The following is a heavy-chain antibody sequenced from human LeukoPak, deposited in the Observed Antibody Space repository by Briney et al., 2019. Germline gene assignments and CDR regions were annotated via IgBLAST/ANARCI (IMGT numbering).Heavy chain of an antibody. V-gene: IGHV3-23*01. Sequence: GGSLRLSCAASGFPFSSYAMRWIRPAPGKGLEWVSDISGRGGSTYYADSVKGRFTISRDNSKNTLYLQINSLRAEDTAVYYCARGRDSSGWYRTHLENDAFDIWGQGTMVTVSS. D-gene: IGHD6-19*01. CDR1: GFPFSSYA. CDR3: ARGRDSSGWYRTHLENDAFDI. J-gene: IGHJ3*02. CDR2: ISGRGGST.